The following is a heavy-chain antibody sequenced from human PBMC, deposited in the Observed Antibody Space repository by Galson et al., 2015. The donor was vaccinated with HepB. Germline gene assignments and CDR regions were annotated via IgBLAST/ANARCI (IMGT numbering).Heavy chain of an antibody. CDR1: GFTFTSSA. CDR3: ATDRADFWSGYGWFDP. CDR2: IVVGSGNT. D-gene: IGHD3-3*01. J-gene: IGHJ5*02. Sequence: SVKVSCKASGFTFTSSAVQWVRQARGQRLEWIGWIVVGSGNTNYAQKFQERVTITRDMSTSTAYMELSSLRSEDTAVYYCATDRADFWSGYGWFDPWGQGTLVTVSS. V-gene: IGHV1-58*01.